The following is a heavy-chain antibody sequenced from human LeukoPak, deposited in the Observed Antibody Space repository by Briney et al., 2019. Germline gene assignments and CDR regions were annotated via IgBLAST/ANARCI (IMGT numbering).Heavy chain of an antibody. CDR1: GYTFTGYY. CDR2: INPNSGGT. V-gene: IGHV1-2*02. J-gene: IGHJ5*02. Sequence: ASVKFSCKASGYTFTGYYMHWVRQAPGQGLEWMGWINPNSGGTNYAQKFQGRVTMTRDTSISTAYMELSRLRSDDTAVYYCARASYDFWSGYLSWFDPWGQGTLVTVSS. CDR3: ARASYDFWSGYLSWFDP. D-gene: IGHD3-3*01.